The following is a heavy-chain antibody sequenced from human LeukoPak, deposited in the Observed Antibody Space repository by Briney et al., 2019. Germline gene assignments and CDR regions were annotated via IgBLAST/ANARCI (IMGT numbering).Heavy chain of an antibody. Sequence: SETLSLTCTVSGGSISSSSYYWGWIRQPPGKGLEWIGSIYYSGSTYYNPSLKSRVTISVDTSKNQFSLKLSSVTAADTAVYYCARGGYSSGWEDYWGQGTLVTVSS. D-gene: IGHD6-19*01. CDR3: ARGGYSSGWEDY. CDR1: GGSISSSSYY. CDR2: IYYSGST. V-gene: IGHV4-39*07. J-gene: IGHJ4*02.